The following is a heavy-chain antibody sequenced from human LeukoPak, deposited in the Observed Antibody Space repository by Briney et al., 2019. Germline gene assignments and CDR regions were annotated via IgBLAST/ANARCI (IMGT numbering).Heavy chain of an antibody. CDR3: AREPVGIVATGGVYYFDY. CDR1: GYTFTGYY. CDR2: INPNSGGT. Sequence: EASVKVSCKASGYTFTGYYMHWVRQAPGQGLEWMGWINPNSGGTNYAQKFQGRVTMTRDTSISTAYMELSRLRSDDTAVYYCAREPVGIVATGGVYYFDYWGQGTLVTVSS. D-gene: IGHD5-12*01. J-gene: IGHJ4*02. V-gene: IGHV1-2*02.